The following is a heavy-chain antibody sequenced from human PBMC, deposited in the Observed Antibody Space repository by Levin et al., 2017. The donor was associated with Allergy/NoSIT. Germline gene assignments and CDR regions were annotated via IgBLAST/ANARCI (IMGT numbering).Heavy chain of an antibody. CDR3: ARALSDKYYGMDV. Sequence: SQTLSLTCVISGDSVSSNSAAWNWIRQSPLRGLEWLGRTYYRSTWLNDYAVSVRGRLTINPDTSKNQFSLQLNSVTPEDTAVYYCARALSDKYYGMDVWGQGTTVTVSS. V-gene: IGHV6-1*01. CDR1: GDSVSSNSAA. J-gene: IGHJ6*02. CDR2: TYYRSTWLN.